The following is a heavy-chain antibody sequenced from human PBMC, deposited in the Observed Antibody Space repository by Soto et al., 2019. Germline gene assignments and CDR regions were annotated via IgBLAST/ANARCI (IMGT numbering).Heavy chain of an antibody. CDR3: ARLNYDFWSDYYHDAFDI. CDR2: IYSSGST. V-gene: IGHV4-39*01. D-gene: IGHD3-3*01. Sequence: SETMSVTCSVADGSSSSVDYYWNWIRQSPGKGLEWIGSIYSSGSTYYNPSLKSRVTISVDTSKNQFSLKLSSVTAADTAVYYCARLNYDFWSDYYHDAFDIWGQGTMVTVSS. J-gene: IGHJ3*02. CDR1: DGSSSSVDYY.